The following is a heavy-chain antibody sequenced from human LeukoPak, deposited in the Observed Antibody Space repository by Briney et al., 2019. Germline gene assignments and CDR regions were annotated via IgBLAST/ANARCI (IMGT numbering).Heavy chain of an antibody. D-gene: IGHD3-16*02. V-gene: IGHV3-11*04. CDR2: ISEGGSST. J-gene: IGHJ4*02. CDR1: GFTFGTYY. CDR3: ARDGRGNYHYDQ. Sequence: PGGSLRLSCAASGFTFGTYYMSWIRQAPGKGLEWVSYISEGGSSTYNADSVKGRFTISRDNAKNSVYLQMNSLRAEDTAVYYCARDGRGNYHYDQWGQGTLVTVSS.